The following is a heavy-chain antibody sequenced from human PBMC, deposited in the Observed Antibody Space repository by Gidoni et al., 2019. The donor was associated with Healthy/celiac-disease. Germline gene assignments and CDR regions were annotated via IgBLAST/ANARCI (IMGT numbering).Heavy chain of an antibody. D-gene: IGHD2-8*01. J-gene: IGHJ6*03. V-gene: IGHV4-59*01. CDR3: ARATIDSVYAIPYYYYYYMDV. CDR1: GGYISSYY. Sequence: QVQLQESGPGLVKPSETLSLTCTVSGGYISSYYGRWIRQPPGKGLEWSGYIYYSGSTNYNPSLKSRVTISVDTSKNQFSLKLSSVTAADTAVYYCARATIDSVYAIPYYYYYYMDVWGKGTPVTVSS. CDR2: IYYSGST.